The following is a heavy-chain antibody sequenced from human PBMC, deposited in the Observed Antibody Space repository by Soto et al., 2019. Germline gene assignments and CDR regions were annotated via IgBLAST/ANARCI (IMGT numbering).Heavy chain of an antibody. CDR3: ARAVGVTTLSYLDF. V-gene: IGHV1-69*01. J-gene: IGHJ4*02. CDR1: GGTFSSHG. Sequence: QVHLVQSGAEVKKPGSSVKVSCKASGGTFSSHGISWVRQVPGQGLEWMGGIIPMFGTATSTQNFQGRLTITADESASTAYIELSGLTSEDTAVYFCARAVGVTTLSYLDFWGQGTLVTVSS. D-gene: IGHD2-21*01. CDR2: IIPMFGTA.